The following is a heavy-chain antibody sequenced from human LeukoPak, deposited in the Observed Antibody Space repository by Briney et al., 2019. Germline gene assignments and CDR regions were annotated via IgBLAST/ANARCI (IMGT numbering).Heavy chain of an antibody. CDR1: GGTFSSYA. CDR2: IIPILGIA. CDR3: ARPSGDIVVVPAAQAYYYYGMDV. Sequence: SVKVSRKASGGTFSSYAISWVRQAPGQGLEWMGRIIPILGIANYAQKFQGRVTITADKSTSTAYMELSSLRSEDTAVYYCARPSGDIVVVPAAQAYYYYGMDVWGQGTTVTVSS. D-gene: IGHD2-2*01. J-gene: IGHJ6*02. V-gene: IGHV1-69*04.